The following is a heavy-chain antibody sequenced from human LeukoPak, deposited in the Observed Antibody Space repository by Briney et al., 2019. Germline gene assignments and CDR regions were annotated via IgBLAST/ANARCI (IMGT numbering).Heavy chain of an antibody. J-gene: IGHJ4*02. D-gene: IGHD5-18*01. Sequence: PGGSLRLSCEASGFTFGSFAMYWVRQAPGKGLEWIAGIFGSGGSPRYADSVKGRFTISRDNSKNTVYLQINSLRAEDTAVYYCGKTTAGYSSGQKPAWPVDYWGQGTLVTVSS. CDR3: GKTTAGYSSGQKPAWPVDY. CDR2: IFGSGGSP. CDR1: GFTFGSFA. V-gene: IGHV3-23*01.